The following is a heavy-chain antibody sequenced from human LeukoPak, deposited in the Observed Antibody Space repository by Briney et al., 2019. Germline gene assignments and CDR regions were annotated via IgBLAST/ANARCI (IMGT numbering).Heavy chain of an antibody. V-gene: IGHV1-8*01. J-gene: IGHJ6*03. CDR3: ARDRGSSWYSPFNYYYYYMDV. CDR1: GYTFTSYD. D-gene: IGHD6-13*01. Sequence: ASVKVSCKASGYTFTSYDINWVRQATGQGLEWMGWMNPNSGNTGYAQKFQGRVTMTRNTSISTAYMELRSLRSDDTAVYYCARDRGSSWYSPFNYYYYYMDVWGKGTTVTVSS. CDR2: MNPNSGNT.